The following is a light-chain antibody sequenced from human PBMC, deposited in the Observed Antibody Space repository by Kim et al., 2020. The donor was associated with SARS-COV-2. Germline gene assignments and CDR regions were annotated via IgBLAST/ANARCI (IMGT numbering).Light chain of an antibody. CDR2: EVS. Sequence: QSVPISCSGNCSDVGNYNRVCRYQQPAGTAPKRMIYEVSSRPSGVPDRFSGSKSGNTASLTISELQAEDEADYYCSSYTSSSTLYVFGTGTKVTVL. CDR3: SSYTSSSTLYV. V-gene: IGLV2-18*02. CDR1: CSDVGNYNR. J-gene: IGLJ1*01.